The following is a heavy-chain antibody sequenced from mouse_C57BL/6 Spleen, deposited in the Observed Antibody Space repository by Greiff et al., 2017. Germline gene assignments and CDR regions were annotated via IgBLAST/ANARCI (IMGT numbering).Heavy chain of an antibody. D-gene: IGHD1-1*01. CDR3: ARRGITTVVPFAY. CDR1: GYAFSSYW. Sequence: VQLQQSGAELVKPGASVKISCKASGYAFSSYWMNWVKQRPGKGLEWIGQIYPGDGDTNYNGKFKGKATLTADKSSSTAYMQLSSLTSEDSAVYFCARRGITTVVPFAYWGQGTLVTVSA. V-gene: IGHV1-80*01. CDR2: IYPGDGDT. J-gene: IGHJ3*01.